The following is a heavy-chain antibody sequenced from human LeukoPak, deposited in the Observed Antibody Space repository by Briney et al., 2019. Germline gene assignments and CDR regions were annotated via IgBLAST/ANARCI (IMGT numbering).Heavy chain of an antibody. Sequence: SETLSLTCTVSGGSISSYYWSWIRQPPGKGLEWIGYIYYSGSTNYNPSLKSRVTISVDTSKNQFSLKLSSVTAADTAVYYCARRLRYYHAFDIWGQGTMVTVSS. D-gene: IGHD3-9*01. V-gene: IGHV4-59*12. CDR2: IYYSGST. CDR3: ARRLRYYHAFDI. J-gene: IGHJ3*02. CDR1: GGSISSYY.